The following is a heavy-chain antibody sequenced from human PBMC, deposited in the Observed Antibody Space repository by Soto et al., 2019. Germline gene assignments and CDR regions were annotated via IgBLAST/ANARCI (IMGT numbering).Heavy chain of an antibody. CDR1: GDSVSSNSAT. V-gene: IGHV6-1*01. CDR3: ARDPVTAADYFDY. D-gene: IGHD6-13*01. CDR2: TYYRSKWYY. J-gene: IGHJ4*02. Sequence: QVQLQQSGPGLVKPSQTLSLTCAISGDSVSSNSATWNLIRQSPSRGLEWLGRTYYRSKWYYDYPVSVKSRITSNPATSKNQFSLQLNSVPPEDTAVYYCARDPVTAADYFDYWGPGTLVTVSS.